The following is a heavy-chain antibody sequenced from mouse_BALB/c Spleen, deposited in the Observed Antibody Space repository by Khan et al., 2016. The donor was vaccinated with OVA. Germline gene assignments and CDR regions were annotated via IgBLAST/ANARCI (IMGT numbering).Heavy chain of an antibody. Sequence: EVELVESGGCILQPGGFLQRSCAASRSTNSSYGMSSARHTPDKWLELVATIDSIGGSTDHPSSVKRGFTILGDNAKNALYLQMRSLKTEDTAMYYCARSAVWGQGTTLPVSS. D-gene: IGHD3-3*01. CDR2: IDSIGGST. CDR3: ARSAV. V-gene: IGHV5-6-3*01. CDR1: RSTNSSYG. J-gene: IGHJ2*01.